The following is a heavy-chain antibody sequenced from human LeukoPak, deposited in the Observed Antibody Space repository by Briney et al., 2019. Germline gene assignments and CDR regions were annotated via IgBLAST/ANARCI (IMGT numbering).Heavy chain of an antibody. CDR1: GFTLSTYW. V-gene: IGHV3-74*01. CDR2: INSDGSIT. Sequence: PGGSLRLSCAASGFTLSTYWIHWVRQAPRKRLVWVSRINSDGSITNYADSVKDRFTISRDNAKRTLYLQMNSLRAEDTAVYYCARASAFQQLGYWGQGTLVTVSS. D-gene: IGHD6-13*01. CDR3: ARASAFQQLGY. J-gene: IGHJ4*02.